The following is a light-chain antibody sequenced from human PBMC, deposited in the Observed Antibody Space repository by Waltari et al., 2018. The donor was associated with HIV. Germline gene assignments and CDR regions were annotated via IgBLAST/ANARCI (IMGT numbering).Light chain of an antibody. CDR1: SNDVGGYNY. CDR3: SSYTISNTRV. V-gene: IGLV2-14*01. J-gene: IGLJ3*02. Sequence: QSALTQPASVSGSPGQSITISCTGTSNDVGGYNYVSWYQQHPGKAPKLMIYEVSNRPAGVSYLFSGSKSGNTASLTISGLQTEDEADYYCSSYTISNTRVFGGGTTLTVL. CDR2: EVS.